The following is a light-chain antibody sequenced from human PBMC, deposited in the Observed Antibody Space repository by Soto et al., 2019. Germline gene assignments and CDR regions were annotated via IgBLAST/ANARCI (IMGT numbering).Light chain of an antibody. V-gene: IGKV1-9*01. CDR3: PQLNSYVFA. Sequence: DIQLTQSPSFLSASVVDRVTIPCRASQDVSRYLAWYQQKPGKAPNVLIYAASTLRSGVPSRFSGSRSETEFTLTIISLQPEDFATYYCPQLNSYVFAFGPGTKVDIK. J-gene: IGKJ3*01. CDR1: QDVSRY. CDR2: AAS.